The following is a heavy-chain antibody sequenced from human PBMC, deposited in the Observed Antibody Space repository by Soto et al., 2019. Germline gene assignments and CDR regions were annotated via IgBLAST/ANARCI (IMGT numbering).Heavy chain of an antibody. J-gene: IGHJ4*02. CDR2: IKQDGSEK. Sequence: LRLSCAASGFTFSSYWMSWVRQAPGKGLEWVANIKQDGSEKYYADSVKGRFTISRDNAKNSLYLQMNSLRAEDTAVYYCARDRIAVGGRLDYFDYWGQGTLVTVSS. V-gene: IGHV3-7*01. D-gene: IGHD6-19*01. CDR1: GFTFSSYW. CDR3: ARDRIAVGGRLDYFDY.